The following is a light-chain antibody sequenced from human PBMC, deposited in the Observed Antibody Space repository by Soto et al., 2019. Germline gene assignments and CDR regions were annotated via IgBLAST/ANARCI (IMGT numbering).Light chain of an antibody. J-gene: IGLJ1*01. V-gene: IGLV2-8*01. CDR1: SSDVGGYNY. CDR2: EVS. Sequence: QSVLTQPPSASGSPGQSVTISCTGTSSDVGGYNYVSWYQQHPGKAPKLMIYEVSKRPSGVPDRFSGSKSGSTASLTVSGLQAEDEADYYCSSYAGSNNQVFGTGTKVTVL. CDR3: SSYAGSNNQV.